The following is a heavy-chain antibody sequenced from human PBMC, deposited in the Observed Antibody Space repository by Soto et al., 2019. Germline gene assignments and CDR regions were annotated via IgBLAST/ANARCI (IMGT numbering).Heavy chain of an antibody. Sequence: XATLSLTCAVYGGSFSGYYWSWIRQPPGKGLEWIGEINHSGSTNYNPSLKSRVTISVDTSKNQFSLKLSSVTAADTAVYYCARGFGYDYGSGSYSPLAFDICGQGTMVTVSS. CDR2: INHSGST. CDR3: ARGFGYDYGSGSYSPLAFDI. CDR1: GGSFSGYY. V-gene: IGHV4-34*01. J-gene: IGHJ3*02. D-gene: IGHD3-10*01.